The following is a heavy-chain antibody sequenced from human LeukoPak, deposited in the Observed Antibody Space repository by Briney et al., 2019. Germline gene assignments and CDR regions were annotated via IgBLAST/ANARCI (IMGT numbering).Heavy chain of an antibody. CDR2: IRKDGSDK. CDR1: GFTFSRYG. CDR3: AKDSNWAFDY. J-gene: IGHJ4*02. D-gene: IGHD7-27*01. V-gene: IGHV3-30*02. Sequence: GGSLRLSCGASGFTFSRYGMHWVRQAPGKGLEWVTYIRKDGSDKYYVDSVKGRFTISRDSSKNMVYLQMTSLRAEDTALYYCAKDSNWAFDYWGQGTLVSVSS.